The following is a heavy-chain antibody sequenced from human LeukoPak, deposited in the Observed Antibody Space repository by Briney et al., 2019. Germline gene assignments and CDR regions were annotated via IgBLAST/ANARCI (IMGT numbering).Heavy chain of an antibody. V-gene: IGHV1-8*01. CDR3: ARGKRSSSWVDY. CDR2: MNPNSGNT. J-gene: IGHJ4*02. D-gene: IGHD6-13*01. Sequence: ASVTVSCTASGYTFTSYDINWVRQAPGQGLEWMGWMNPNSGNTGYAQKFQGRVTMTRNTSISTACMELSSLRSEDTAVYYCARGKRSSSWVDYWGQGTLVTVSS. CDR1: GYTFTSYD.